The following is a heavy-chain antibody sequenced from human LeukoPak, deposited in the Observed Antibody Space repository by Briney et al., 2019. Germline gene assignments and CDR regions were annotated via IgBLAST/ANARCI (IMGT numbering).Heavy chain of an antibody. Sequence: SETLSLTCTVSGGSISSSSYYWGWIRQPPGKGLEWIGEIYHSGSTNYNPSLKSRVTISVDKSKNQFSLKLSSVTAADTAVYYCAREGHRQWREIDYWGQGTLVTVSS. CDR1: GGSISSSSYY. J-gene: IGHJ4*02. V-gene: IGHV4-39*07. CDR3: AREGHRQWREIDY. D-gene: IGHD6-19*01. CDR2: IYHSGST.